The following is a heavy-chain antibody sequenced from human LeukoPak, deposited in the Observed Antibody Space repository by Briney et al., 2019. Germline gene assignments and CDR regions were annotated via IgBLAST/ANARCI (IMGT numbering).Heavy chain of an antibody. V-gene: IGHV1-8*01. CDR3: ARSWWRSGSPLGY. CDR1: GYTFTSYD. Sequence: ASVKVSCKASGYTFTSYDINWVRQATGQGLEWMGWMNPNSGNTGYAQKFQGRVTMIRNTSISTAYMELSSLRSEDTAVYYCARSWWRSGSPLGYWGQGTLVTVSS. D-gene: IGHD3-10*01. J-gene: IGHJ4*02. CDR2: MNPNSGNT.